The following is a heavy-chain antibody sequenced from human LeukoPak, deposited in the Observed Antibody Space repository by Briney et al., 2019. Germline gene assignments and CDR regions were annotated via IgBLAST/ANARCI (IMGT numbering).Heavy chain of an antibody. CDR1: GGSLSSFY. J-gene: IGHJ4*02. CDR2: IYYSGST. Sequence: SETLSLTCAVSGGSLSSFYWGWIRQPPGKGLEWTGCIYYSGSTNYNPSLKSRVTISVDTSKNQFSLKLSSVTAADTAIYYCARAVSGRFDYWGQGTLVTVSS. V-gene: IGHV4-59*08. CDR3: ARAVSGRFDY. D-gene: IGHD6-19*01.